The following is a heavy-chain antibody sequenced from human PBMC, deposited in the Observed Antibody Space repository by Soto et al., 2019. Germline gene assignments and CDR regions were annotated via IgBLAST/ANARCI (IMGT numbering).Heavy chain of an antibody. J-gene: IGHJ4*02. CDR2: IYWDDDK. V-gene: IGHV2-5*02. CDR3: AHFTSYGILTGYYPYYFDY. CDR1: GFSLSTSGVG. D-gene: IGHD3-9*01. Sequence: QITLKESGPTLVKPTQTLTLTCTFSGFSLSTSGVGVGWIRQPPGKALEWLALIYWDDDKRYSPSLKSRLTITKDTSKNQVVLTMTNMDPVDTATYYCAHFTSYGILTGYYPYYFDYWGQGTLVTVSS.